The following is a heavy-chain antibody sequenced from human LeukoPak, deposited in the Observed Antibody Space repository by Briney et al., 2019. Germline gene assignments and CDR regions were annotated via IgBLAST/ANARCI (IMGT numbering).Heavy chain of an antibody. J-gene: IGHJ5*02. CDR1: GFTVSSNY. D-gene: IGHD3-10*01. CDR3: TTERTMVRGVIEWFDP. CDR2: IYSGGST. Sequence: PGGSLRLSCAASGFTVSSNYMSWVRQAPGKGLEWVSVIYSGGSTYYADSVKGRFTISRHNSKNTLYLQMNSLRAEDTAVYYCTTERTMVRGVIEWFDPWGQGTLVTVSS. V-gene: IGHV3-53*01.